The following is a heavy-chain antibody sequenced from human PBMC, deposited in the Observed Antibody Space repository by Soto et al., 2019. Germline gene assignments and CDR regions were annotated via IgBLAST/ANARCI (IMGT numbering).Heavy chain of an antibody. V-gene: IGHV3-33*01. CDR2: IWYDGSNK. CDR3: ARWGCSGSNCNLNQRSFDL. D-gene: IGHD2-15*01. Sequence: QVQLVESGGGVVQPGRSLRLSCAASGFIFNESGMHWVRQAPGKGLEWVAVIWYDGSNKYYADSVKGRFTFSRDNSKNTMSLQMNSLRVEDTAIYYCARWGCSGSNCNLNQRSFDLWGQGTLVTVSS. J-gene: IGHJ4*02. CDR1: GFIFNESG.